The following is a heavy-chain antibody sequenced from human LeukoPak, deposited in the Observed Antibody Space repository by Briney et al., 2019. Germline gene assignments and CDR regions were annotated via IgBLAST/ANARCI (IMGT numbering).Heavy chain of an antibody. V-gene: IGHV3-33*08. Sequence: GGSLRLSCAASGFTFSNFGMHWVRQAPGKGLEWVAVIWYGGSNKYYADSVKGRFTVSRDNSKNTLYLQMNSLRAEDTAMYYCANGREQWSYYYGMDVWGQGTTVTVSS. CDR2: IWYGGSNK. D-gene: IGHD6-19*01. J-gene: IGHJ6*02. CDR1: GFTFSNFG. CDR3: ANGREQWSYYYGMDV.